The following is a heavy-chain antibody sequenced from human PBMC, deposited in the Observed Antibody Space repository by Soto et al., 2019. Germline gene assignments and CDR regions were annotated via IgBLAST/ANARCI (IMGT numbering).Heavy chain of an antibody. CDR1: GVPFNSYG. CDR3: ARVTAGRGRRMDFWSGSLDY. J-gene: IGHJ4*02. D-gene: IGHD3-3*01. Sequence: GGSMRLSCAASGVPFNSYGMHWVRQAPGKGLEWVAAIWCNGGNKYYANSVKGRFTISRDNSKNTLYLQMGSLRAEDMAVYYCARVTAGRGRRMDFWSGSLDYWGQGTLVTVSS. V-gene: IGHV3-33*01. CDR2: IWCNGGNK.